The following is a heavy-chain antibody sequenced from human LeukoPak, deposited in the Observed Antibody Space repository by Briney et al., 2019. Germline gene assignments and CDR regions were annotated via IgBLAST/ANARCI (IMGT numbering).Heavy chain of an antibody. J-gene: IGHJ4*02. CDR3: ARHGDYYDSSGFQSFDY. CDR2: IYYSGST. V-gene: IGHV4-59*08. D-gene: IGHD3-22*01. Sequence: SETLSLTCTVSGGSISSYYWSWIRQPPGKGLEWIGYIYYSGSTNYNPSLKSRVTISVDTSKNQFSLKLSSVTAADTAVYYCARHGDYYDSSGFQSFDYWGQGTLVTVSS. CDR1: GGSISSYY.